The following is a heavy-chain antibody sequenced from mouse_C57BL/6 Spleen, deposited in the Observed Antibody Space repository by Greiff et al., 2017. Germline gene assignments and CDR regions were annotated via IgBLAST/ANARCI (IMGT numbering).Heavy chain of an antibody. CDR3: ARDAYYCGSSYYAMDY. CDR2: INYDGSST. J-gene: IGHJ4*01. D-gene: IGHD1-1*01. V-gene: IGHV5-16*01. CDR1: GFTFSDYY. Sequence: DVMLVESEGGLVQPGSSMKLSCASSGFTFSDYYMAWVRQVPEKGLEWVANINYDGSSTYSLASLKSLFLISRANAKNILDMQMSSLKSEDTATYYCARDAYYCGSSYYAMDYWGQGTSVTVSS.